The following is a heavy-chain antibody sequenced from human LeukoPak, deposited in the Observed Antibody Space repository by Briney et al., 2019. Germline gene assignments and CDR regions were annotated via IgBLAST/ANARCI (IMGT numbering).Heavy chain of an antibody. Sequence: PGGSLRLSCAASGFTFSSYGMHWVRQAPGKGLEWVAFIRYDGSNKCYADSVKGRFTISRDNSKNTLYLQMNSLRAEDTAVYYCAKDRSGRYSSGWYHFDYWGQGTLVTVSS. CDR2: IRYDGSNK. D-gene: IGHD6-19*01. J-gene: IGHJ4*02. CDR3: AKDRSGRYSSGWYHFDY. V-gene: IGHV3-30*02. CDR1: GFTFSSYG.